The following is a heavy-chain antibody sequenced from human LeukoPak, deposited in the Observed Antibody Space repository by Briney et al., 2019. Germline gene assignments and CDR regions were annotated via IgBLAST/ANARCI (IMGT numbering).Heavy chain of an antibody. V-gene: IGHV3-30*02. J-gene: IGHJ4*02. Sequence: GGSLRLSCAVSGFTFSSYWMSWVRQAPGKGLEWVAFIRYDGSYKYYADSVKGRFTISRDNSKNTLYLQMNSLRAEDTAVYYCAKDLGYSSSWYIDYWGQGTLVTVSP. D-gene: IGHD6-13*01. CDR2: IRYDGSYK. CDR1: GFTFSSYW. CDR3: AKDLGYSSSWYIDY.